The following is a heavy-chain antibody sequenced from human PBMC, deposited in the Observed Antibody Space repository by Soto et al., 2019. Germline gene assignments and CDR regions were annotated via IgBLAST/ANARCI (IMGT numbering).Heavy chain of an antibody. D-gene: IGHD3-16*01. CDR3: ARDLRDYVWGRNGMDV. CDR1: GGSISSKY. CDR2: IYYSGST. V-gene: IGHV4-59*01. Sequence: ETLSVTCSVSGGSISSKYWSWIRQPPGKGLEWIGYIYYSGSTNYNPSLKSRVTISVDTSKNQFSLKLSSVTAADTAVYYCARDLRDYVWGRNGMDVWGQGTTVTVSS. J-gene: IGHJ6*02.